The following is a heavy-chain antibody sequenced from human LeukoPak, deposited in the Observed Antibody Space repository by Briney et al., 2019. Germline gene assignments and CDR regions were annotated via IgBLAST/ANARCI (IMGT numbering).Heavy chain of an antibody. CDR3: ARKVIVAAREPYFDY. CDR1: GGSISSYY. D-gene: IGHD3-22*01. Sequence: SQTLSLTCTVSGGSISSYYWSWIRQPPGKGLEWIGHIVYSGSANYNPSLDNRVTISVDTSKNQFSLKLSSVTAADTAVYYCARKVIVAAREPYFDYWGQGTLVTVSS. J-gene: IGHJ4*02. CDR2: IVYSGSA. V-gene: IGHV4-59*01.